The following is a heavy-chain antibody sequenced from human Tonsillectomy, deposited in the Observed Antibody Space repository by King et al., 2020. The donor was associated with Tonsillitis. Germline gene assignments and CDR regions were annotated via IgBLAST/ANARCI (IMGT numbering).Heavy chain of an antibody. D-gene: IGHD3-22*01. J-gene: IGHJ4*02. V-gene: IGHV4-38-2*02. CDR2: IYHSGST. CDR1: GYSISSGYY. CDR3: ARLSSYYYDGSSYYWSYYFDY. Sequence: QLQESGPGLVKPSETLSLTCTVSGYSISSGYYWGWIRQPPGKGLEWIGSIYHSGSTHYNPSLKSRVTISVDTSKNQFSLKLSSVTAADTAVYYCARLSSYYYDGSSYYWSYYFDYWGQGTLVTVSS.